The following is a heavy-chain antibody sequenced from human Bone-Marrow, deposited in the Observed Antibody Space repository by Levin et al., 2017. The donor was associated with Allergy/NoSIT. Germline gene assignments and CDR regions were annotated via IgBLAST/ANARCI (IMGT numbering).Heavy chain of an antibody. CDR1: GGSISSSSYY. V-gene: IGHV4-39*01. CDR2: IYYSGST. CDR3: ARTLDVVVPATLFDP. D-gene: IGHD2-2*01. Sequence: SETLSLTCTVSGGSISSSSYYWGWIRQPPGKGLEWIGSIYYSGSTYYNPSLKSRVTISVDTSKNQFSLKLSSVTAADTAVYYCARTLDVVVPATLFDPWGQGTLVTVSS. J-gene: IGHJ5*02.